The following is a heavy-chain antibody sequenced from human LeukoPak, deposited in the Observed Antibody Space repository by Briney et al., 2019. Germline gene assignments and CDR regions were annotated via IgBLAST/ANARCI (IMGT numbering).Heavy chain of an antibody. J-gene: IGHJ6*03. CDR3: ARQGYYYYYMDV. Sequence: SETLSLTCIVSYGSINSASYYWVWIRQPPGKGLEWIGSIYYSGSTYYNPSLKSRVTISVDTSKNQFSLRLSSVTAADTAVYYCARQGYYYYYMDVWGKGTTVTVSS. CDR2: IYYSGST. CDR1: YGSINSASYY. V-gene: IGHV4-39*01.